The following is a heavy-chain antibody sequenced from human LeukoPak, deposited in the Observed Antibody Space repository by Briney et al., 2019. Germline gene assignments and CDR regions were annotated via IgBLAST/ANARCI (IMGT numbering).Heavy chain of an antibody. V-gene: IGHV3-9*01. CDR2: ISWNSGSI. D-gene: IGHD3-10*01. Sequence: SRSLRLSCAASGFTFDDYAMHWVRQAPGKGLEWVSGISWNSGSIGYADSVKGRFTISRDNAKNSLYLQMNSLRAEDTALYYCAKDGGSGSSNYYMDVWGKGTTVTVSS. CDR3: AKDGGSGSSNYYMDV. CDR1: GFTFDDYA. J-gene: IGHJ6*03.